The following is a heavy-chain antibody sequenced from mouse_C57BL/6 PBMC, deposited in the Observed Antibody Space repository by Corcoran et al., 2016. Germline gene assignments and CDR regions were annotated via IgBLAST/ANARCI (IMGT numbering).Heavy chain of an antibody. V-gene: IGHV9-3*01. J-gene: IGHJ2*01. CDR2: INTYSGVP. CDR3: ARDGGLPLYFDY. Sequence: QIQLVQSGPELKKPGETVKISCKASGYTFTTYGMSWVKQAPGKGLKWMGWINTYSGVPTYADDFKGRFAFSLETSASTAYLQINNLKNEDTATYFCARDGGLPLYFDYWGQGTTLTVSS. CDR1: GYTFTTYG. D-gene: IGHD2-4*01.